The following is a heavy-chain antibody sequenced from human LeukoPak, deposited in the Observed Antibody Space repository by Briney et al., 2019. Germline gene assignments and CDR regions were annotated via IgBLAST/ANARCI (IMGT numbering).Heavy chain of an antibody. J-gene: IGHJ6*03. CDR1: GFTFSNAW. CDR3: TTDHDDSWSYYYYYMDV. V-gene: IGHV3-15*01. CDR2: IKSKTDGGTT. D-gene: IGHD3-3*01. Sequence: GGSLRLSCAASGFTFSNAWMSWVRQAPGKGLEWVGRIKSKTDGGTTDYAAPVKGRFTISRDDSKNTLYLQMNSLKSEDTAVYYCTTDHDDSWSYYYYYMDVWGKGTTVTVSS.